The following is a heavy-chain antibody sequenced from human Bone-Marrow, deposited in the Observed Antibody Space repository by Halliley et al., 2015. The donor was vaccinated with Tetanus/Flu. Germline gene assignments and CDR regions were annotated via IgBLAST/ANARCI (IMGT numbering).Heavy chain of an antibody. CDR2: YEGSNS. Sequence: YEGSNSYYADSVKGRFTIARDTYKNTVNLQMNSLRADDTATYYCARAPGGDSVVYYGMDVWGQGTTVTVSS. D-gene: IGHD4-17*01. CDR3: ARAPGGDSVVYYGMDV. J-gene: IGHJ6*02. V-gene: IGHV3-33*01.